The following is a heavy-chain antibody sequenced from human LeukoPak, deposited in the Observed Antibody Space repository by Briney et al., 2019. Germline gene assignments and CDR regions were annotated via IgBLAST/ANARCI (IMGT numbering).Heavy chain of an antibody. D-gene: IGHD6-19*01. J-gene: IGHJ5*01. CDR1: GYSFSNYW. CDR3: ARQCRQSDNWFDS. V-gene: IGHV5-51*01. Sequence: GESLKISCKGSGYSFSNYWIGWVRQMPGKGLEWMGFIYPDDSDSRYSPSFQGQVTISADKSTNTAHLQWSSLKASDTAMYYCARQCRQSDNWFDSWGQGTLVTVSS. CDR2: IYPDDSDS.